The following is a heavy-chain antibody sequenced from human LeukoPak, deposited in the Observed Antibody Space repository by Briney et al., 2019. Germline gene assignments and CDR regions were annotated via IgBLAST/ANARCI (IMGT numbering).Heavy chain of an antibody. CDR1: GGSISSSGSY. V-gene: IGHV4-39*01. Sequence: TSETLSLTCTVSGGSISSSGSYWGWIRQPPGKGLEWIESRYYSGSTYYNPSLKSRITISVDTSKNQFSLKLSSVTAADTAVYYCARGAYCTSSSCFKTPYYFDYWGQGTLVTVSS. D-gene: IGHD2-15*01. J-gene: IGHJ4*02. CDR2: RYYSGST. CDR3: ARGAYCTSSSCFKTPYYFDY.